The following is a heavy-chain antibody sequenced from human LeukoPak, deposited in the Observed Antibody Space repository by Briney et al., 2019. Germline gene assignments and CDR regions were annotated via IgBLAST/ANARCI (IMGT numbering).Heavy chain of an antibody. J-gene: IGHJ4*02. Sequence: ASVKVSCKASGYTFTTYHMHWVRQAPGQGLEWMGMINPSSGSTSYAQKFQDRVKMTRDTSRSTVYMELSSLRSEDTAVYYCARRAGDHYYFDYWGQGTLVTVSS. D-gene: IGHD7-27*01. CDR3: ARRAGDHYYFDY. CDR1: GYTFTTYH. CDR2: INPSSGST. V-gene: IGHV1-46*01.